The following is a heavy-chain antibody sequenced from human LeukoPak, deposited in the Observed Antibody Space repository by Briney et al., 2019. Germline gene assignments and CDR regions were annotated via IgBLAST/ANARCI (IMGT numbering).Heavy chain of an antibody. CDR3: ARHAVASFDY. CDR2: IYYSGST. V-gene: IGHV4-39*01. D-gene: IGHD6-19*01. CDR1: GGSISSSSYY. Sequence: PSETLSLXCTVSGGSISSSSYYWGWIRQPPGKGLEWIGSIYYSGSTYYNPSLKSRVTISVDTSKNQFSLKLSSVTAADTAVYYCARHAVASFDYWGQGTLVTVSS. J-gene: IGHJ4*02.